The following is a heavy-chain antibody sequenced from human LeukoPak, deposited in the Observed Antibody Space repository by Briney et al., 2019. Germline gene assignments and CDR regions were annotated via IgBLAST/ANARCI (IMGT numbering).Heavy chain of an antibody. D-gene: IGHD5-24*01. Sequence: ASVKVSCKASGGTFSSYAISWVRQAPGQGLEWMGRIIPILGIANYAQKFQGRVTITADKSTSTAYMELSSLRSEDTAVYYCARDGMATRTLRCWGQGTLVTVSS. CDR1: GGTFSSYA. CDR3: ARDGMATRTLRC. V-gene: IGHV1-69*04. J-gene: IGHJ4*02. CDR2: IIPILGIA.